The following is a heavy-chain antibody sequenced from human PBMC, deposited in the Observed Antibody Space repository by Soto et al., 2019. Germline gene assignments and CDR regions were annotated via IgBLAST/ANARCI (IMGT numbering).Heavy chain of an antibody. Sequence: EVQLVESGGNLVQPWGSLRLSCAASGFSFGSYWMHWIRQVPGKNLVWVARIKSDGGSTDYADFVKGRFSISRDNTKNRLYLQMASLRTDDTAVYYCVRDRSTCKDYWGQGTLVTVSS. J-gene: IGHJ4*02. CDR3: VRDRSTCKDY. CDR2: IKSDGGST. D-gene: IGHD2-2*01. CDR1: GFSFGSYW. V-gene: IGHV3-74*01.